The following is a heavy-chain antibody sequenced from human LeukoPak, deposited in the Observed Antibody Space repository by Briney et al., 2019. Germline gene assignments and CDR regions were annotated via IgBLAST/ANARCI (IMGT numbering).Heavy chain of an antibody. CDR3: ARAYDSGCNY. CDR1: GGTFSSYA. CDR2: INAANGNT. D-gene: IGHD6-19*01. V-gene: IGHV1-3*01. J-gene: IGHJ4*02. Sequence: GASVKVSCKASGGTFSSYAISWVRQAPGQRLEWMGLINAANGNTRYSQTFQDRVTITRDTSASTAYMELSSLRSEDTAVYYCARAYDSGCNYWGQGTLVTVSS.